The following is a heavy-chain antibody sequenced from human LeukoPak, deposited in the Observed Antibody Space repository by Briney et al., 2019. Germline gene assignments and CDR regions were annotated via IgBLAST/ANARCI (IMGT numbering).Heavy chain of an antibody. CDR1: GFTFSSYG. V-gene: IGHV3-33*01. J-gene: IGHJ6*02. CDR3: AREPRARYYSYGMDV. CDR2: IWYDGSNK. Sequence: GGSLRLSCAASGFTFSSYGMHWVRQAPGKGLEWVAVIWYDGSNKYYADSVKGRFTISRDNSKNTLYLQMNSLRAEDTAVYYCAREPRARYYSYGMDVWGQGTTVTVSS.